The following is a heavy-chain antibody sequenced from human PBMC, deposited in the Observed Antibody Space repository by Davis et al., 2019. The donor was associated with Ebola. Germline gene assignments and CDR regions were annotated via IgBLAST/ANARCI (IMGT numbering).Heavy chain of an antibody. CDR1: GFTVSDNY. V-gene: IGHV3-11*05. Sequence: GESLKISCAASGFTVSDNYMSWIRQAPGKGLEWVSYISSRSSYTNYADSVKGRFTISRDNAKNSLYLQMNSLRAEDTAVYYCAKDPRFLEWLLEWYYFDYWGQGTLVTVSS. D-gene: IGHD3-3*01. CDR3: AKDPRFLEWLLEWYYFDY. J-gene: IGHJ4*02. CDR2: ISSRSSYT.